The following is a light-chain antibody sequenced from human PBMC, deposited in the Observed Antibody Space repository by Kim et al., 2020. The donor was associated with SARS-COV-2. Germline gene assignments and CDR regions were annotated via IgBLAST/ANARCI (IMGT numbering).Light chain of an antibody. Sequence: EVVLTQSPATLSLSPGERATLSCRASQSVGIYLNWYQQKPGQAPTLLIYDARDRVATIPSRFSGGGSGTDFTLTISSLEPEDFAVYYWQQRNRWPLTFGQGTQLEIK. V-gene: IGKV3-11*01. CDR1: QSVGIY. CDR2: DAR. CDR3: QQRNRWPLT. J-gene: IGKJ5*01.